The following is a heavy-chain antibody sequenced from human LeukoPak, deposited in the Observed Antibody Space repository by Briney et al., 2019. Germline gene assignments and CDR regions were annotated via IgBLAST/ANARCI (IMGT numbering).Heavy chain of an antibody. D-gene: IGHD4-17*01. Sequence: PAETLSLTCTVSGASVSGYYWSWIRLPAGKGLEWIGRLYNNGSTNCNPSLKSRVTMSVDTSKNQLSLRLKSVTAADTAVYYCTRDIGSGDYVFFDSWGQGIRVIVS. J-gene: IGHJ4*02. CDR1: GASVSGYY. CDR2: LYNNGST. V-gene: IGHV4-4*07. CDR3: TRDIGSGDYVFFDS.